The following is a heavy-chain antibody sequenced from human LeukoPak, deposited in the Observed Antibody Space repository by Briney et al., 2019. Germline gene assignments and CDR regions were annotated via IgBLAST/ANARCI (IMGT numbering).Heavy chain of an antibody. CDR2: IYYSGST. CDR1: GGSISSYY. V-gene: IGHV4-59*01. CDR3: ARIGITGTTHWFDP. D-gene: IGHD1-20*01. Sequence: SETLSLTCTVSGGSISSYYWSWIRQPPGKGLEWIGYIYYSGSTNYNPSLKSRVTISVDTSKNQFSLKLNSVTAADTAVYYCARIGITGTTHWFDPWGQGTLVTVSS. J-gene: IGHJ5*02.